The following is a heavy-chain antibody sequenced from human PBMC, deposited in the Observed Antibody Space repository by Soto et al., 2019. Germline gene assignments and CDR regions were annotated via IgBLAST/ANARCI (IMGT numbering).Heavy chain of an antibody. CDR1: EYTFTSYY. V-gene: IGHV1-46*01. CDR2: INPSGGST. J-gene: IGHJ4*02. CDR3: ARDPKDYDSSGYLFGY. D-gene: IGHD3-22*01. Sequence: ASVKVSCKASEYTFTSYYMHWVRQAPGQGLEWMGIINPSGGSTSYAQKFQGRVTMTRDTSTSTVYMELSSLRSEDTAVYYCARDPKDYDSSGYLFGYWGQGTLVTVSS.